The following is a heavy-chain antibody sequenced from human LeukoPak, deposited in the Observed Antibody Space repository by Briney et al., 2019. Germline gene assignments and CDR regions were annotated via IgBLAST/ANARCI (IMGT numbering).Heavy chain of an antibody. CDR1: GGSFSGYY. V-gene: IGHV4-34*01. D-gene: IGHD3-16*02. CDR2: INHSGST. CDR3: ARVKNRHVWGSYRRWSDV. J-gene: IGHJ6*02. Sequence: SETLSLTCAVYGGSFSGYYWSWIRQPPGKGLEWIGEINHSGSTNYNPSLKSRVTISVDTSKNQFSLKLSSVTAADTAVYYCARVKNRHVWGSYRRWSDVWGQGTTVTVSS.